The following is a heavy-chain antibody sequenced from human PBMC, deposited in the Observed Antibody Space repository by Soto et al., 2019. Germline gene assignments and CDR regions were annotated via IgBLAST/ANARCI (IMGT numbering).Heavy chain of an antibody. J-gene: IGHJ4*02. CDR1: GGSISSGDYY. V-gene: IGHV4-30-4*01. CDR3: ARAFDILTRYYFDY. D-gene: IGHD3-9*01. CDR2: IYYSGST. Sequence: SETLSLTCTVSGGSISSGDYYWSWIRQPPGKGLEWIGYIYYSGSTYYNPSLKSRVTISVDKNQFSLKLSSVTAADTAVYYCARAFDILTRYYFDYWGQGTLVTVSS.